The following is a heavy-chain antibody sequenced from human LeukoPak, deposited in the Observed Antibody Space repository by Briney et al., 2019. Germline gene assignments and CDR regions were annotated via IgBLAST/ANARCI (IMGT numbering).Heavy chain of an antibody. CDR3: ASIAYALGDY. CDR1: GGSISSSSYY. V-gene: IGHV4-39*07. Sequence: PSETLSLTCTVSGGSISSSSYYWGWIRQPPGKGLEWIGSIYYRGSTYYNPSLKSRVTISVDTSKNQFSLKLSSVTAADTAVYYCASIAYALGDYWGQGTLVTVSS. D-gene: IGHD2-2*01. J-gene: IGHJ4*02. CDR2: IYYRGST.